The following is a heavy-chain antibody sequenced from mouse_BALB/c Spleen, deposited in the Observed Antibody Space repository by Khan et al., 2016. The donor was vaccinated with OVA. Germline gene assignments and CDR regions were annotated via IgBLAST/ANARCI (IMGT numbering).Heavy chain of an antibody. CDR1: GYIFTSYW. V-gene: IGHV1S132*01. D-gene: IGHD3-2*02. J-gene: IGHJ2*01. CDR3: AREEALYYFDY. CDR2: IYPGTDNT. Sequence: VQLQESGAELVRPGASVKLSCKTSGYIFTSYWIHWVKQRSGQGLEWIARIYPGTDNTYYNETLKDKATLTAVNSSSTAYMQLSSRKSEDSAVYFCAREEALYYFDYWCQGTTLTVSS.